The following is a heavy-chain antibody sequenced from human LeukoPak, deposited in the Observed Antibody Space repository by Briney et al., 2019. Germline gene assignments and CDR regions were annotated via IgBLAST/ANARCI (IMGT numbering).Heavy chain of an antibody. CDR3: ARGGGNYYNY. Sequence: GGSLRLSCAASGFTFSTYWMSWVRQAPGKWLEWVANIKQDGREKYYVDSVKGRFTISRENAKNSLYLQMNSLRAEDTAVYYCARGGGNYYNYWGQGTLVTVSS. J-gene: IGHJ4*02. CDR1: GFTFSTYW. CDR2: IKQDGREK. D-gene: IGHD4-23*01. V-gene: IGHV3-7*01.